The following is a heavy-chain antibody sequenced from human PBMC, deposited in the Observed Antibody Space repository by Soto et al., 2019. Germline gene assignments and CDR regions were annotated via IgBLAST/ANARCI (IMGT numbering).Heavy chain of an antibody. J-gene: IGHJ5*02. Sequence: QVQLQESGPGLVKPSETLSLTCTVSGGSITRGGYYWSWTRQHPGKGLEWIGYIYNSGTTYYNPSLKSRVTISVDTSKNQFSLKLTSVTAAATAVYYCARDPAPWGQGTLVTVSS. CDR3: ARDPAP. CDR1: GGSITRGGYY. V-gene: IGHV4-31*03. CDR2: IYNSGTT.